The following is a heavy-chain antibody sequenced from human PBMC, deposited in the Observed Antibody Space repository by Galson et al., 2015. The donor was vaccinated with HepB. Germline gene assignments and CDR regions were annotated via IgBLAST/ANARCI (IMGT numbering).Heavy chain of an antibody. CDR3: ARDRGYSYGAGWFDP. V-gene: IGHV3-30*04. Sequence: SLRLSCAASGFTFSSYAMHWVRQAPGKGLEWVAVIPYDGSNKYYADSVKGRFTISRDNSKNTLYLQMNSPRAEDTAVYYCARDRGYSYGAGWFDPWGQGTLVTVSS. D-gene: IGHD5-18*01. CDR1: GFTFSSYA. CDR2: IPYDGSNK. J-gene: IGHJ5*02.